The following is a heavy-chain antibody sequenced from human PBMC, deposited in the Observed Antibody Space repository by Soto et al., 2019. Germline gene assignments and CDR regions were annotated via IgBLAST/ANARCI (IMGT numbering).Heavy chain of an antibody. CDR2: IRRNAYGGTT. J-gene: IGHJ4*02. D-gene: IGHD3-16*01. CDR1: GFTFGDYA. V-gene: IGHV3-49*04. Sequence: GGSLRLSCTTSGFTFGDYALSWVRQAPGKGLEWVGFIRRNAYGGTTDYAASVKGRSTISRDDSKSIAYLQMNSLRTEDTALYYCTRASSLDLDFWGQGTLVTVSS. CDR3: TRASSLDLDF.